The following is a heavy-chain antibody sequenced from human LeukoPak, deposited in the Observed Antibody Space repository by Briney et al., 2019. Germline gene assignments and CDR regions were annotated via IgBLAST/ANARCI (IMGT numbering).Heavy chain of an antibody. D-gene: IGHD1-7*01. CDR1: GVSISSDGYY. Sequence: SETLSLTCTVSGVSISSDGYYWSWIRQHPGKGLEWIGYMYYSGSTHYNPSLKSRLTMSVDTSKNQFPLKLSSLTAADTAVYYCTRATYNWNSHYFYGMDVWGQGTTVTVSS. CDR3: TRATYNWNSHYFYGMDV. J-gene: IGHJ6*02. CDR2: MYYSGST. V-gene: IGHV4-31*03.